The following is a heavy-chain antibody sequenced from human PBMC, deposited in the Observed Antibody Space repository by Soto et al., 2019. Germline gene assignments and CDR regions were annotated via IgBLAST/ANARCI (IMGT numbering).Heavy chain of an antibody. Sequence: SETLSLTCTISGGSISSYYWSWIRQPPGKGMEWIGYIYHSGSTYYNPSLKSRVTISVNRSKNQYSLKLSSVTDADTAVYYCARAPDYWGQGTLVTVFS. CDR3: ARAPDY. J-gene: IGHJ4*02. V-gene: IGHV4-59*12. CDR1: GGSISSYY. CDR2: IYHSGST.